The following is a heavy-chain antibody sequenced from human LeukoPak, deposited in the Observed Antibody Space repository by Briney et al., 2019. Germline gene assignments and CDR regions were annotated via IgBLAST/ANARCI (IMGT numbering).Heavy chain of an antibody. V-gene: IGHV5-51*01. J-gene: IGHJ5*02. CDR1: GYSFTNYW. Sequence: GESLKISCKGSGYSFTNYWIAWVRQMPWKGLEWMGIIYPGDSDTRYSPSFQGQVTISADKSISTAYLQWSSLKASDTAMYYCARQGLITAAGEAWFDPWGQGTLVTVSS. CDR2: IYPGDSDT. D-gene: IGHD6-13*01. CDR3: ARQGLITAAGEAWFDP.